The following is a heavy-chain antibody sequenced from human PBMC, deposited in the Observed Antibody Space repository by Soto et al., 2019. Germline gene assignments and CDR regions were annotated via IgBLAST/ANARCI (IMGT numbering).Heavy chain of an antibody. D-gene: IGHD5-12*01. CDR2: IIPIFGTA. CDR3: ASDSGRTRGMDV. CDR1: GGTFSSYV. V-gene: IGHV1-69*18. J-gene: IGHJ6*02. Sequence: QVQAVQSGAEVKKPGSSVKVSCKASGGTFSSYVISWVRQAPGQGLEWMGRIIPIFGTADYAQKFQGRVTITADESTSTAYMELSSLRSEDTAVYYCASDSGRTRGMDVWGQGTTITVSS.